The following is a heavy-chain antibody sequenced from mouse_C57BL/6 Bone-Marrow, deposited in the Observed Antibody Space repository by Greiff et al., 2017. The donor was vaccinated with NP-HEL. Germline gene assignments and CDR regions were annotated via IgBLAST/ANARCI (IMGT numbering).Heavy chain of an antibody. Sequence: VQLQQSGAELVMPGASVKLSCKASGYTFTSYWMHWVKQRPGQGLAWIGEIDPSDSYTNYNQKFKGKSTLTVDKSSSTAYMQLSSLTSEDSAVYYCARERSWDLYAMDYWGQGTSVTVSS. J-gene: IGHJ4*01. CDR2: IDPSDSYT. CDR1: GYTFTSYW. V-gene: IGHV1-69*01. CDR3: ARERSWDLYAMDY. D-gene: IGHD4-1*01.